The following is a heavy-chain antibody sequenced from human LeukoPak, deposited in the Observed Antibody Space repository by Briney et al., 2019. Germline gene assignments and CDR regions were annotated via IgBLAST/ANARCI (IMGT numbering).Heavy chain of an antibody. CDR3: ARGGSGATGWFDP. V-gene: IGHV4-38-2*02. CDR2: MYHSGRS. CDR1: GYSISSGFY. J-gene: IGHJ5*02. D-gene: IGHD1-26*01. Sequence: PSETLSLTCSVSGYSISSGFYWGWIRKPPGKGLEYIGSMYHSGRSHNNPSLKSRVVISIDTSKNQFSLKLNSVTAADTAVYYCARGGSGATGWFDPWGRGTLVTVSS.